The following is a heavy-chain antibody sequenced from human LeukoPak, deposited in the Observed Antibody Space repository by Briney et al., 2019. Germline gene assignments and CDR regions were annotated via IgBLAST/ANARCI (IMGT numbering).Heavy chain of an antibody. Sequence: GGSLRLSCAASGFTFSDHYLDWVRQAPGKGLEWVGRTRDKAASYSTEYATSVKGRFTVSRDDSKNSLYLQMNSLRTEDTAVYYCAREVEYSSGWYLEEVGQFDYWGQGTLVTVSS. CDR3: AREVEYSSGWYLEEVGQFDY. V-gene: IGHV3-72*01. D-gene: IGHD6-19*01. CDR2: TRDKAASYST. J-gene: IGHJ4*02. CDR1: GFTFSDHY.